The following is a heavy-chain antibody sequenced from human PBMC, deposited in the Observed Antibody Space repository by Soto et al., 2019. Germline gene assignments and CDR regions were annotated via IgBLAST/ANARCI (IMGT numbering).Heavy chain of an antibody. Sequence: QLQLQESGPGLVKPSETLSLTCTVSGGSISSSSYYWGWIRQPPGKGLEWIGSIYYSGSTYYNPSLKSRVTISVDTSKNQFSLKLSSVTAADTAVYYCARHVRVAAAGTGDYFDYWGQGTLVTVSS. CDR1: GGSISSSSYY. V-gene: IGHV4-39*01. J-gene: IGHJ4*02. CDR3: ARHVRVAAAGTGDYFDY. CDR2: IYYSGST. D-gene: IGHD6-13*01.